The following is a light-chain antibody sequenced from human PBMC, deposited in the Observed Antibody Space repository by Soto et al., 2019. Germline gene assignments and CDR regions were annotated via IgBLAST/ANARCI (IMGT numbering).Light chain of an antibody. CDR2: TAS. CDR1: QSISNW. J-gene: IGKJ4*01. CDR3: QQYNSYPLT. V-gene: IGKV1-5*03. Sequence: DIQMTQSPSSLSASVVDRVTITCRASQSISNWLAWYQQKPGKAPDLLIHTASTLESGVSSRFNGSGSGTDFTLTVSSLQPDDSATYYCQQYNSYPLTFGGGTKVDIK.